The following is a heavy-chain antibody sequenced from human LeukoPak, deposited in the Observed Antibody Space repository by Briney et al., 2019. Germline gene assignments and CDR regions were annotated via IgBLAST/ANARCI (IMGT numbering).Heavy chain of an antibody. CDR3: ASLARRVYVEYYFDY. J-gene: IGHJ4*02. CDR2: IYPGDSDT. V-gene: IGHV5-51*01. CDR1: GYSFTSYW. Sequence: GESLKISCKGSGYSFTSYWIGWVRQIPGKGLEWMGIIYPGDSDTRYSPSFQGQVTMSADKSIPTAYLQWSSLKASETAMYYCASLARRVYVEYYFDYWGQGTLVTVSP. D-gene: IGHD2-8*01.